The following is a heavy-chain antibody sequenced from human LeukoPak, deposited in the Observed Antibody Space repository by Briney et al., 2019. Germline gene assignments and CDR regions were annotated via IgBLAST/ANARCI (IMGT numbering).Heavy chain of an antibody. V-gene: IGHV3-23*01. Sequence: GGSLRLSCAASGFTFSSYAMSWVRQAPGKGLEWVSGISGSGVTTYSADSVKGRFTISRDSSKNTLYLQMNSLRAEDTAVYYCAKHSSGWYVSDYWGQGTLVTVPS. D-gene: IGHD6-19*01. CDR2: ISGSGVTT. CDR3: AKHSSGWYVSDY. J-gene: IGHJ4*02. CDR1: GFTFSSYA.